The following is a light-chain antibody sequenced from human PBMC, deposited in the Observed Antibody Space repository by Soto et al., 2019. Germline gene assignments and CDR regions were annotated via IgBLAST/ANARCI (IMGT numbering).Light chain of an antibody. CDR2: DGS. J-gene: IGKJ1*01. CDR3: QQNKDWPGT. CDR1: QSVSSY. V-gene: IGKV3-15*01. Sequence: EIVMTQSPATLSVSPGERATLSCRASQSVSSYLAWFQQKPGQAPRLLIYDGSTRATGMPDRFSGSGSGTEFTLTISSLQSEDFGVYYCQQNKDWPGTFGQGTKVEIK.